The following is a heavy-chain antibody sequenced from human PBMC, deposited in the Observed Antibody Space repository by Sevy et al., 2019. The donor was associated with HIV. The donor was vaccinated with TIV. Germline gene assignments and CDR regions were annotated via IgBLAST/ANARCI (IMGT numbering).Heavy chain of an antibody. CDR2: ISYDGSQK. V-gene: IGHV3-30*18. J-gene: IGHJ4*02. Sequence: GGSLRLSCAASGFTFSSHGMHWVRQAPGKGLEWVAVISYDGSQKYYADSIKGRFTISRDNSKNTLYLQMNSLRPEDMVLYYCAKEGMDEGARLFWLAEVLYQFDFWGQGTLVTVSS. CDR3: AKEGMDEGARLFWLAEVLYQFDF. CDR1: GFTFSSHG. D-gene: IGHD3-10*01.